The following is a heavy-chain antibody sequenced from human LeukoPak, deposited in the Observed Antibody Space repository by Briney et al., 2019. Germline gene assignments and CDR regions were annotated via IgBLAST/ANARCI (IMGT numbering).Heavy chain of an antibody. D-gene: IGHD3-16*02. V-gene: IGHV3-7*01. J-gene: IGHJ4*02. CDR3: ARESDFRYCDYIWGSYRYFDY. CDR2: IKQDGSEK. CDR1: GFTFSSYW. Sequence: PGGSLRLSCAASGFTFSSYWMSWVRQAPGKGLEWVANIKQDGSEKYYVDSVKGRFTISRDNAKNSLYLQMYSLRAEDTAVYYCARESDFRYCDYIWGSYRYFDYWGQGTLVTVSS.